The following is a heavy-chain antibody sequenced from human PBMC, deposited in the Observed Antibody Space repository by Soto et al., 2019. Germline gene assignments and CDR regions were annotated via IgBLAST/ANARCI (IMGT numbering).Heavy chain of an antibody. J-gene: IGHJ6*03. Sequence: QVQLVESGGGVVQPGRSLRLSCAASGFSFSSYGMHWVRQAPGKGLEWVAVIWYDGSNNYYADSVKGRFTISRDNSNNTLYLQMNSLRAEDTAMYYCARIVVVALIQCYYYFYMDVWGKGTTVTVSS. CDR3: ARIVVVALIQCYYYFYMDV. D-gene: IGHD2-15*01. CDR1: GFSFSSYG. CDR2: IWYDGSNN. V-gene: IGHV3-33*01.